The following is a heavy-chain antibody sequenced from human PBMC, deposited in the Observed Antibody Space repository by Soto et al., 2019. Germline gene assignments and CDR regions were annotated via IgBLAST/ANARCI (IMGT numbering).Heavy chain of an antibody. CDR3: ATIGRNTSVRGVTIYYYYFDY. J-gene: IGHJ4*02. V-gene: IGHV1-24*01. CDR2: FDPEDGET. D-gene: IGHD3-10*01. CDR1: GYTLTELS. Sequence: ASVKVSCKVSGYTLTELSMHWVRQAPGKGLEWMGGFDPEDGETIYAQKFQGRVTMTEDTSTDTAYMELSSLRSEDTAVYYCATIGRNTSVRGVTIYYYYFDYWGQGTLVTVSS.